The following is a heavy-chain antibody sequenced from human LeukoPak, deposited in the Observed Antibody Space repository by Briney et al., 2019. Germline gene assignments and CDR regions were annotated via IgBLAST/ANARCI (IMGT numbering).Heavy chain of an antibody. D-gene: IGHD3-16*01. Sequence: SETLSLTCTVSGGSISTITYYWGWIRQPPGKGLEWVGHMYYRGNTFYNPSLKSRVTISVDTSKNQFSLKLRSVTAADRAVYFCARAPWAYGNYVHAFDIWGQGTMVTVSS. CDR3: ARAPWAYGNYVHAFDI. V-gene: IGHV4-39*07. J-gene: IGHJ3*02. CDR1: GGSISTITYY. CDR2: MYYRGNT.